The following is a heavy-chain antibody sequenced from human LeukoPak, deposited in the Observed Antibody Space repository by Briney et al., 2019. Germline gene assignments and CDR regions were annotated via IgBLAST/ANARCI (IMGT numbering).Heavy chain of an antibody. J-gene: IGHJ4*02. CDR1: GFTFSNYA. CDR2: ISGSGGST. CDR3: AKGTTMVRGVIITFDD. D-gene: IGHD3-10*01. Sequence: GGSLRLSCTASGFTFSNYAMNWVRQAPGKGLEWVSVISGSGGSTYYADSVKGRFTISRDNSKNTLYLQMNSLRAEDTAVYYCAKGTTMVRGVIITFDDWGQGTLVTVSS. V-gene: IGHV3-23*01.